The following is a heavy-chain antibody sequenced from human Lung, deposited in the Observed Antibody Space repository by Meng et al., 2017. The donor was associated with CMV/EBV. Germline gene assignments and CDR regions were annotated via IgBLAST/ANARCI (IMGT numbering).Heavy chain of an antibody. CDR2: ISHSGRT. J-gene: IGHJ6*02. CDR3: ARGVHGDTQYYGMDV. D-gene: IGHD4-17*01. Sequence: SETLSLXCDVSGGSIWGSKWWSWVRQSPGKGLEWLGEISHSGRTNYNPSLKRRVTISVDRSNNQFSLNLTSVTAADTALYYCARGVHGDTQYYGMDVWGQGTTVTVSS. V-gene: IGHV4-4*02. CDR1: GGSIWGSKW.